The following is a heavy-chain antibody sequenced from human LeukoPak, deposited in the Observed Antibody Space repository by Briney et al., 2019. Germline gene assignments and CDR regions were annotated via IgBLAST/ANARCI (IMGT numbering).Heavy chain of an antibody. Sequence: SVKVWCKASGGTFSSYAISWVRQAPGQGLEWMGGIIPIFGTANYAQKFQGRVTITADESTSTAYMELSSLRSEDTAVYYCARGGEMATIPSFDYWGQGTLVTVSS. J-gene: IGHJ4*02. CDR1: GGTFSSYA. CDR2: IIPIFGTA. CDR3: ARGGEMATIPSFDY. V-gene: IGHV1-69*13. D-gene: IGHD5-24*01.